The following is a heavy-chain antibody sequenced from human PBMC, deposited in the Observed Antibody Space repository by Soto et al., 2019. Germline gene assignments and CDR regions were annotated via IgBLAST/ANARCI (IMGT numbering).Heavy chain of an antibody. V-gene: IGHV3-23*01. CDR3: AKKKWGGAGAIDY. CDR1: GFTFSTYA. CDR2: ISGSGGST. D-gene: IGHD1-26*01. J-gene: IGHJ4*02. Sequence: EVQLLESGGGLVQPGGSLSLSCAASGFTFSTYAMSWVRQAPGKGLEWVSAISGSGGSTYYADSVKGRFTISRDNSRNTLYLQMNSLRDEDTAVYYCAKKKWGGAGAIDYWGQGTLVTVSS.